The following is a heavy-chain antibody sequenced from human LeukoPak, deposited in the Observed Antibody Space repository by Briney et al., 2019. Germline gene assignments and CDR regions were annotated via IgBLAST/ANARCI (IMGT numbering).Heavy chain of an antibody. V-gene: IGHV3-30-3*01. CDR3: ARQKGDYYDSYYFDY. J-gene: IGHJ4*02. Sequence: PGGSLRLSCAASGFTFSSYAMHWVRQAPGKGLEWVAVISYDGSNKYYADSVKGRFTISRDNSKNTLYLQMNSLRAEDTAVYYCARQKGDYYDSYYFDYWGQGTLVTVSS. CDR2: ISYDGSNK. D-gene: IGHD3-22*01. CDR1: GFTFSSYA.